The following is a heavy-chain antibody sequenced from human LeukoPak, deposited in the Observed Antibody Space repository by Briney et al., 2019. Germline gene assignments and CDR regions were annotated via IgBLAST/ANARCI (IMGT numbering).Heavy chain of an antibody. CDR3: ASDRHSDSSGYAFDI. V-gene: IGHV3-30*04. Sequence: HPGGSLRLSCAASGFTFSSYAMHWVRQAPGKGLEWVAVISYDKSHRYYADSVKGRFTISRDNAKNSLYLQMNSLGAEDTAFYYCASDRHSDSSGYAFDIWGQGTMVTVSS. CDR2: ISYDKSHR. D-gene: IGHD3-22*01. J-gene: IGHJ3*02. CDR1: GFTFSSYA.